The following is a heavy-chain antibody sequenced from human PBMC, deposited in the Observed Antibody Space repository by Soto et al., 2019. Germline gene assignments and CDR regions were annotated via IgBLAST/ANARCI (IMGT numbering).Heavy chain of an antibody. CDR3: ARDNMATFDYHYYGMDV. CDR1: GGSVSGGSYQ. CDR2: VHFTGGT. Sequence: SETLSLTCTVSGGSVSGGSYQWTWIRQPPGKGLEWIGYVHFTGGTNYNPSLEGRVTISIDTSRDQFSLKLTSLTAADTAVYFCARDNMATFDYHYYGMDVWGPGTTVTVSS. V-gene: IGHV4-61*01. J-gene: IGHJ6*02. D-gene: IGHD5-12*01.